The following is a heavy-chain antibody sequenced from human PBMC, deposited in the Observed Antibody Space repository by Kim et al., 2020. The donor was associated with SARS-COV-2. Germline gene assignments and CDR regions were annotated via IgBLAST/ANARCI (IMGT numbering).Heavy chain of an antibody. D-gene: IGHD2-2*01. J-gene: IGHJ4*02. CDR2: ISSSGSTI. CDR3: ARGCTSCYHFDY. Sequence: GGSLRLSCAASGFTFSSYEMNWVRQAPGKGLEWVSYISSSGSTIYYADSVKGRFTISRDNAKNSLYLQMNSLRAEDTAVYYCARGCTSCYHFDYWGQGTLVTVSS. V-gene: IGHV3-48*03. CDR1: GFTFSSYE.